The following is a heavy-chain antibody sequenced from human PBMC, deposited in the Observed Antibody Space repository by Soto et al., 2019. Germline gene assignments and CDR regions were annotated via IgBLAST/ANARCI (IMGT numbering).Heavy chain of an antibody. J-gene: IGHJ4*02. CDR2: SSNSGTFS. CDR3: ARSGDNYNRLDY. D-gene: IGHD1-1*01. Sequence: GGSLRLSCDGSGFTFRVYYISWIRQAPGKGLEWISYSSNSGTFSRYADSVKGRFSISRDNTKNLLYLQMNSLRDEDTAVYYCARSGDNYNRLDYWGQGT. V-gene: IGHV3-11*06. CDR1: GFTFRVYY.